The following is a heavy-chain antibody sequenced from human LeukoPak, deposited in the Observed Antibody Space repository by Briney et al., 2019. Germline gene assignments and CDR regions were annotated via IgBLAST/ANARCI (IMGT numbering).Heavy chain of an antibody. CDR3: ARVQATVTTGYYYYYMDV. J-gene: IGHJ6*03. D-gene: IGHD4-17*01. CDR1: GGSISSGSYY. V-gene: IGHV4-61*02. Sequence: MPSETLSLTCTVSGGSISSGSYYWSWIRQPAGKGLEWIGRIYTSGSTNYNPSLKSRVTISVDTSKNQFSLKLSSVTAADTAVSYCARVQATVTTGYYYYYMDVWGKGTTVTVSS. CDR2: IYTSGST.